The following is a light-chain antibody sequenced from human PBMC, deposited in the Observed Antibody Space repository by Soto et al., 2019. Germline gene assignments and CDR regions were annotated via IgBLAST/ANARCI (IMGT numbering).Light chain of an antibody. CDR1: QTVGRT. CDR3: QQRSNWPRT. J-gene: IGKJ1*01. CDR2: DAS. Sequence: EIVLTQSPATLSLSPGERATLSCRASQTVGRTLAWYQQKPGQAPRLLMSDASNRATGIPARFSGSGSGTDFTLTISSLDSEDFAVYYCQQRSNWPRTFGQGTKVDIK. V-gene: IGKV3-11*01.